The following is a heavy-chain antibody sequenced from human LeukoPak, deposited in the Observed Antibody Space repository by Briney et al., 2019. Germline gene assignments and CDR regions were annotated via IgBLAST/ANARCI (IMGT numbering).Heavy chain of an antibody. J-gene: IGHJ4*02. CDR2: ISHSGGTI. V-gene: IGHV3-11*01. CDR3: ARDVTYSFVSDSRNYRGGFR. CDR1: GFTFSDYY. Sequence: PGGSLRLTCDASGFTFSDYYMSWIRQSPGKGLEWISYISHSGGTILYADSVRGRFTISRDNAKSSVYLQMNNLRVEDTAVYYCARDVTYSFVSDSRNYRGGFRWGQGTQVTVSS. D-gene: IGHD3-10*01.